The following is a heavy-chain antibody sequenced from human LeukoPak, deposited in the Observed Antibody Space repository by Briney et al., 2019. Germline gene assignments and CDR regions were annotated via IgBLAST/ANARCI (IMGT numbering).Heavy chain of an antibody. D-gene: IGHD3-10*01. CDR1: GFTFDDYA. Sequence: PGGSLRLSCAASGFTFDDYAMHWVRQAPGKGLEWVSGISWNSGSIGYADSVKGRFTISRDNAKNSLYLQMNSPRAEDTALYYCAKDAVFGEGSYYFDYWGQGTLVTVSS. CDR3: AKDAVFGEGSYYFDY. CDR2: ISWNSGSI. J-gene: IGHJ4*02. V-gene: IGHV3-9*01.